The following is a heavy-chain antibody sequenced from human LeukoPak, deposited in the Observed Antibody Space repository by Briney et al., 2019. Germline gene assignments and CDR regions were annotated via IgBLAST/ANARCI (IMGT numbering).Heavy chain of an antibody. Sequence: SGTLSLTCTVSGGSISSGGYYWTWIRQPPGKGLEWIGYIYYTGSTYSNPSLKSRVTMSLDTSKNQFSLKLSSVTAADTAVYYCARAGYSYGTGYYFDYWGQGTLVTVSS. J-gene: IGHJ4*02. CDR1: GGSISSGGYY. CDR3: ARAGYSYGTGYYFDY. D-gene: IGHD5-18*01. CDR2: IYYTGST. V-gene: IGHV4-61*08.